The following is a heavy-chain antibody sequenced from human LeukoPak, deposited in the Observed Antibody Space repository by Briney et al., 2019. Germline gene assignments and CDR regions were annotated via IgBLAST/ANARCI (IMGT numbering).Heavy chain of an antibody. J-gene: IGHJ4*02. Sequence: GGSLRLSCAASGFTFSDYYMSWIRQAPGKGREWVSYISSSSSYTNYADSVKGRFTISRDNAKKSLYLQMNSLRAEDTAVYYCAKAGMATYFEREDSWGQGTLVTVSS. V-gene: IGHV3-11*06. CDR3: AKAGMATYFEREDS. CDR2: ISSSSSYT. D-gene: IGHD5-24*01. CDR1: GFTFSDYY.